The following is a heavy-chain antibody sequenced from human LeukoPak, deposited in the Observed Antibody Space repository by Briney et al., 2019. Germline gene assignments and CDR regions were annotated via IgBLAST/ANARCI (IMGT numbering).Heavy chain of an antibody. CDR2: ISSSSSYI. Sequence: GGSLRLSCAASGFTFSSYSMNWVRQAPGKGLEWVSSISSSSSYIYYAESVKGRFTIYRDKAKNSLYMQMNSLRAEDTTVYYCARERRDSSSWYYYYYGMDVWGQGTTVTVSS. D-gene: IGHD6-13*01. J-gene: IGHJ6*02. CDR1: GFTFSSYS. V-gene: IGHV3-21*01. CDR3: ARERRDSSSWYYYYYGMDV.